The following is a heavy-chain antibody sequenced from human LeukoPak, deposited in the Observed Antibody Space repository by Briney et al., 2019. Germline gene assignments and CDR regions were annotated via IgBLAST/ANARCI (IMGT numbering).Heavy chain of an antibody. CDR2: IYYSGST. J-gene: IGHJ6*03. CDR3: ARGFRGYSYGYYYYYYMDV. D-gene: IGHD5-18*01. CDR1: GGSISSSSYY. V-gene: IGHV4-39*07. Sequence: PSETLSLTCTVSGGSISSSSYYWGWIRQPPGKGLEWIGSIYYSGSTYYNPSLKSRVTISVDTSKNQFSLKLSSVTAADTAVYYCARGFRGYSYGYYYYYYMDVWGKGTTVTVSS.